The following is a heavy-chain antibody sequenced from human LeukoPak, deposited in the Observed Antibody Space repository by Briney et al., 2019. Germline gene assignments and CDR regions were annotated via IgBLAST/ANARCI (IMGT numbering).Heavy chain of an antibody. CDR3: SYQRGGQVY. J-gene: IGHJ4*02. CDR1: GFTFSSYW. CDR2: ISNDGSST. V-gene: IGHV3-74*01. D-gene: IGHD2-2*01. Sequence: GGSLRLSCAASGFTFSSYWMHWVRQAPGKGLVWVSRISNDGSSTDYADSVKGQFTISRDNAKNTLYLQMHSLRAEDTALYYCSYQRGGQVYWGQGTLVTVSS.